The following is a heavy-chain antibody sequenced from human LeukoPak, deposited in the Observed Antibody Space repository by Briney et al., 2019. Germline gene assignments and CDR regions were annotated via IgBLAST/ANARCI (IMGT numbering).Heavy chain of an antibody. J-gene: IGHJ4*02. Sequence: GASVKVSCKASGYTFTGYYMHWVRQAPGQGLEWMGWINPNSGGTNYAQKFQGRVTMTRNTSISTAYMELSSLRSEDTAVYYCARGRTMVRGVIRSPDYWGQGTLVTVSS. CDR2: INPNSGGT. V-gene: IGHV1-2*02. D-gene: IGHD3-10*01. CDR3: ARGRTMVRGVIRSPDY. CDR1: GYTFTGYY.